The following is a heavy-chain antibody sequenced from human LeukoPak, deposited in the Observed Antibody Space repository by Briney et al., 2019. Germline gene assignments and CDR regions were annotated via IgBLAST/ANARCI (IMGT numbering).Heavy chain of an antibody. CDR3: ARTMEGYCSGGSCYQYSYYMDV. Sequence: PSETLSLTCIVSGYSISSGYYWGWIRQPPGKGLEWIGSIYHSGSTNYNPSLKSRVTISVDTSKNQFSLKLTSVTAADTAVYYCARTMEGYCSGGSCYQYSYYMDVWGKGTTVTVSS. CDR1: GYSISSGYY. V-gene: IGHV4-38-2*02. CDR2: IYHSGST. J-gene: IGHJ6*03. D-gene: IGHD2-15*01.